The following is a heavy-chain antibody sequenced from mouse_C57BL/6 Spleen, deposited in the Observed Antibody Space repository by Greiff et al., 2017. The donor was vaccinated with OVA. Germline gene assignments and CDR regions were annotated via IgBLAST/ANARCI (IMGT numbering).Heavy chain of an antibody. D-gene: IGHD2-3*01. Sequence: VQLQQPGAELVKPGASVKLSCKASGYTFTSYWMHWVKQRPGQGLEWIGMIHPNSGSTNYNEKFKSKATLTVDKSSSTAYMQLSSLTSEDSAVYYWARPYDGYYEGAMDYWGQGTSVTVSS. CDR2: IHPNSGST. CDR1: GYTFTSYW. CDR3: ARPYDGYYEGAMDY. J-gene: IGHJ4*01. V-gene: IGHV1-64*01.